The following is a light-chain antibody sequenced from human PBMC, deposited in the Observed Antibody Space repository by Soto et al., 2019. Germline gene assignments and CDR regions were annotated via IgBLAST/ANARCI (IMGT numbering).Light chain of an antibody. CDR1: SSDAGGYNY. CDR3: SSYTSSSTRV. J-gene: IGLJ1*01. V-gene: IGLV2-14*03. CDR2: DVS. Sequence: QSALTQPASVSGSPGQSITISCTGTSSDAGGYNYVSWYQHHPGKAPKLLIYDVSNGPSGVSNRFFGSKSGNTASLTISGLQPEDEADYYCSSYTSSSTRVFGTGTKVTVL.